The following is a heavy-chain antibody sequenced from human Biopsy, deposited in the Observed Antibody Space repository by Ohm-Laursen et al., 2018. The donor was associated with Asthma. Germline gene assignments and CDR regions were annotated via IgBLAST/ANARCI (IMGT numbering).Heavy chain of an antibody. CDR1: GFTFSSYA. V-gene: IGHV3-33*01. D-gene: IGHD6-6*01. CDR3: ARKIAARGGMGV. J-gene: IGHJ6*02. Sequence: SLRLSCAASGFTFSSYALSWVRQAPGKGLEWVSFIWYDGRKKTYADSVKGRFTISRDNSKNTLYLQMNSLRAEDTAVYYCARKIAARGGMGVWGQGTTVTVSS. CDR2: IWYDGRKK.